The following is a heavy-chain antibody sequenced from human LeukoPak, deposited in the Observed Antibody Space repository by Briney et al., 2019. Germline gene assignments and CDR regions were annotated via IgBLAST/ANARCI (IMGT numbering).Heavy chain of an antibody. J-gene: IGHJ4*02. D-gene: IGHD3-9*01. V-gene: IGHV7-4-1*02. CDR2: INTNTGNP. CDR1: GGTFSSYA. CDR3: ARPFPHYDILTGYFGY. Sequence: GASVKVSCKASGGTFSSYAISWVRQAPGQGLEWMGWINTNTGNPTYAQGFTGRFVFSLDTSVSTAYLQISSLKAEDTAVYYCARPFPHYDILTGYFGYWGQGTLVTVSS.